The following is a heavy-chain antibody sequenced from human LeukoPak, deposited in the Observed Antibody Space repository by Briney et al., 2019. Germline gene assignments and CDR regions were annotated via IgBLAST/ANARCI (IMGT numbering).Heavy chain of an antibody. CDR2: INWNGGST. J-gene: IGHJ4*02. CDR3: AKDLKYYGSGSADY. CDR1: GFTFDDYG. D-gene: IGHD3-10*01. Sequence: GGSLRLSCAASGFTFDDYGMSWVRQAPGKGLEWVSGINWNGGSTGYADSVKGRFTISRDNAKNSLCLQMNSLRAEDTAVYYCAKDLKYYGSGSADYWGQGTLVTVSS. V-gene: IGHV3-20*04.